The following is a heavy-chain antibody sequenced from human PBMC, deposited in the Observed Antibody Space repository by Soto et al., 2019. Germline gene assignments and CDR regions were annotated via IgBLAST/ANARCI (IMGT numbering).Heavy chain of an antibody. D-gene: IGHD4-17*01. V-gene: IGHV4-38-2*01. CDR1: GYPIGSAYY. Sequence: PETLSLTCAVSGYPIGSAYYRGWLRQPPGRELQWIATIYHTGSTFSNASLKSRVTISLDTSRNHFSLKLTSVTAADTAVYYCARGYGDKFGSWGQGTLVTVSS. CDR2: IYHTGST. J-gene: IGHJ4*02. CDR3: ARGYGDKFGS.